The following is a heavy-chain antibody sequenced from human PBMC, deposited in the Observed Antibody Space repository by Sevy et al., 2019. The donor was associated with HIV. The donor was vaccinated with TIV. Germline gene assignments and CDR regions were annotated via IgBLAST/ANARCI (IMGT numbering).Heavy chain of an antibody. J-gene: IGHJ2*01. CDR1: GFDVSNNY. V-gene: IGHV3-53*01. D-gene: IGHD2-8*02. CDR2: IYTGGST. Sequence: GSLRLSCSASGFDVSNNYMSWVRQAPGKGLEWVSVIYTGGSTYYADSVTGRFTMSRDTSKNTVYLQMDSLSAEDTAVYYCARDHGGVQDWYFDLWGRGTLVTVSS. CDR3: ARDHGGVQDWYFDL.